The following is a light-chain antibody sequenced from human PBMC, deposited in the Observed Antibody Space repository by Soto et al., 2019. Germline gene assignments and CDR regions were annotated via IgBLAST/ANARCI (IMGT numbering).Light chain of an antibody. CDR3: QQYNSDSIT. J-gene: IGKJ5*01. CDR2: KAS. CDR1: QSISSW. Sequence: DIQMTQSPATLSASVGDRVTITCRASQSISSWLAWYQQKTGKAPKLLIYKASNLESGVPSRFSGSGSGTEFTLTISSLQPDDFATYYCQQYNSDSITFGQGTRLAIK. V-gene: IGKV1-5*03.